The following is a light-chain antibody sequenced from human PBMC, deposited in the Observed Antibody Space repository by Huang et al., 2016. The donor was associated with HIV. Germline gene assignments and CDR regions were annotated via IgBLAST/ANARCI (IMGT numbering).Light chain of an antibody. Sequence: DIQMTQSPSFVYASVGDRVAITCRASQDISSWLAWYQQKPGKAPKLLIYAASSLQGGVPSRFSGSGSGTEFTLTISSLQPEDFATYYCQQVNSFPITFGQGTRLEI. CDR1: QDISSW. V-gene: IGKV1-12*01. CDR2: AAS. J-gene: IGKJ5*01. CDR3: QQVNSFPIT.